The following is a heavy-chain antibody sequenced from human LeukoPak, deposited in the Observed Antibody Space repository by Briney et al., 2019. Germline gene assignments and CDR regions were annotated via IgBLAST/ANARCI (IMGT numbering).Heavy chain of an antibody. CDR2: IKEDGSEK. CDR3: VRSGGY. CDR1: GFTFSTFW. D-gene: IGHD1-26*01. Sequence: GGSLRLSCAASGFTFSTFWMTWVRQAPGKGLEWVANIKEDGSEKYYVDSVKGRFTISRDNAKNSLCLQMNSLRAEDTAIYYCVRSGGYWGQGTLVTVSS. V-gene: IGHV3-7*05. J-gene: IGHJ4*02.